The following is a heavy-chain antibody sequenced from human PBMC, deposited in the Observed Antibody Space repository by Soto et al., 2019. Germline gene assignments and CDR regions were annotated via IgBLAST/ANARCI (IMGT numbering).Heavy chain of an antibody. J-gene: IGHJ6*02. D-gene: IGHD2-21*01. V-gene: IGHV1-2*04. CDR3: ARVALRYYGMDV. CDR2: INPNSGGT. Sequence: QVQLVPSGAEVKKPGASVKVSCKASGYTFTGYYMHWVRQAPGQGLEWMGWINPNSGGTNYAQKFQGWVTMTRDTSISTAYMELSRLRTDDTAVYYCARVALRYYGMDVWGQGTTVTVSS. CDR1: GYTFTGYY.